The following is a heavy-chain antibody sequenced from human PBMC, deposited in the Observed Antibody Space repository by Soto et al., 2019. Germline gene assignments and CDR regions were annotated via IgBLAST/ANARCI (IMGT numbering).Heavy chain of an antibody. Sequence: PSETLSLTCTVSGGSISSGDYYWSWIRQPPGKGLEWIGYIYYSGSTYYNPSLKSRVTISVDTSKNQFSLQLSSVTAADTAVYYCGSMRQPTADNWFDPWGQGRLVTVYS. V-gene: IGHV4-30-4*01. D-gene: IGHD1-1*01. CDR1: GGSISSGDYY. J-gene: IGHJ5*02. CDR2: IYYSGST. CDR3: GSMRQPTADNWFDP.